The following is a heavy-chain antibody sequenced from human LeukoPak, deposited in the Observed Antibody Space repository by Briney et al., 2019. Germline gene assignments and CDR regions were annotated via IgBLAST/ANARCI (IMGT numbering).Heavy chain of an antibody. J-gene: IGHJ3*02. CDR1: GGSISSYY. V-gene: IGHV4-4*07. Sequence: PSETLSLTCTVSGGSISSYYWSWIRQPAGKGLEWIGRIYTSGSTNYNPSLKSRVTMSVDTSKNQFSLKLSSVTAADTAVYYCAGRSTRDQEQAFDIWGQGTMVTVSS. CDR3: AGRSTRDQEQAFDI. D-gene: IGHD1-26*01. CDR2: IYTSGST.